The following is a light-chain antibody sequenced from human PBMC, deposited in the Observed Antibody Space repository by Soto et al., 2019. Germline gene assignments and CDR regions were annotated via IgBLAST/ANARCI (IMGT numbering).Light chain of an antibody. V-gene: IGLV2-11*01. CDR1: SSDVGGHNY. Sequence: QSALTQPRSVSGSPGQSVTNACTGTSSDVGGHNYVSWYQQHPGKAPKVMIYDVSKRPSGVPDRFSGSKSGNTASLTISGIQAEDEADYYCCSYAGSYTVVFGGGTKVTVL. J-gene: IGLJ2*01. CDR3: CSYAGSYTVV. CDR2: DVS.